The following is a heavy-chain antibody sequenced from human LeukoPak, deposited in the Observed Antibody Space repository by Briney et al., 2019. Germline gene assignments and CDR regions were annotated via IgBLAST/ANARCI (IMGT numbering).Heavy chain of an antibody. J-gene: IGHJ4*02. CDR2: IKQDGSEK. Sequence: GGSLRLSCAASGFTFSSYWMSWVRQAPGKGLEWVANIKQDGSEKYYVDSVKGRFTISRDNAKNSLYLQMNSLRAEDTAVYYCARVRYSSSWYFDYWGQGTLVTVSS. D-gene: IGHD6-13*01. CDR1: GFTFSSYW. V-gene: IGHV3-7*01. CDR3: ARVRYSSSWYFDY.